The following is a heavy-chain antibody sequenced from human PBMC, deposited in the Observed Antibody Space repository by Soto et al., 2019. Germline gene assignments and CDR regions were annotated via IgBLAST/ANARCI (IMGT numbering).Heavy chain of an antibody. CDR2: ISAYNGNT. D-gene: IGHD5-18*01. CDR3: ARDVMGRNRYGRFDP. V-gene: IGHV1-18*01. Sequence: AXVKFSCNASGYTFTSYGISWVRQAPGQGLEWMGWISAYNGNTNYAQKLQGRVTMTTDTSTSTAYMELRSLRSDDTAVYYCARDVMGRNRYGRFDPWGQGTLVTVSS. J-gene: IGHJ5*02. CDR1: GYTFTSYG.